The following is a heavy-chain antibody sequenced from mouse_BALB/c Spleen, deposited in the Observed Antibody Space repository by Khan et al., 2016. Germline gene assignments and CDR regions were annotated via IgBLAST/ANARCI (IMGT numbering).Heavy chain of an antibody. V-gene: IGHV2-9*02. CDR1: GFSLISYG. CDR2: IWAGGST. J-gene: IGHJ4*01. Sequence: QVQLKQSGPGLVAPSQSLSITCTVSGFSLISYGVHWVRQPPGKGLEWLGVIWAGGSTNSNSALISRLSISKDNSKSQVFLKMNSLQTDDTAMYYCARTTVSYAMDYWGQGTSVTVSS. CDR3: ARTTVSYAMDY. D-gene: IGHD1-1*01.